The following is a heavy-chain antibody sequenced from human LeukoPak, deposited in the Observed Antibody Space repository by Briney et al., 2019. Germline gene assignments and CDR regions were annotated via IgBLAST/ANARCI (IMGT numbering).Heavy chain of an antibody. Sequence: SETPSLTCTVYGGSFSGYYWSWIRQPPGKGLEWIGEINHSGSTNYNPSLKSRVTISVDTSKNQFSLKLSSVTAADTAVYYCATRIAVALSFDYWGQGTLVTVSS. CDR1: GGSFSGYY. D-gene: IGHD6-19*01. V-gene: IGHV4-34*01. CDR3: ATRIAVALSFDY. CDR2: INHSGST. J-gene: IGHJ4*02.